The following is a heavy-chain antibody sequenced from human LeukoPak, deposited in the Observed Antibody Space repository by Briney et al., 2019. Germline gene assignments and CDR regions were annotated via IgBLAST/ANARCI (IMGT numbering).Heavy chain of an antibody. CDR3: ASGYCSSTSCQDAFDI. Sequence: SETLSLTCTVSGGSISSGGYYWSWIRQPPGKGLEWIGYIYHSGSTYYNPSLKSRVTISVDRSKNQFSLKLSSVTAADTAVYYCASGYCSSTSCQDAFDIWGQGTMVTVSS. V-gene: IGHV4-30-2*01. D-gene: IGHD2-2*03. CDR2: IYHSGST. CDR1: GGSISSGGYY. J-gene: IGHJ3*02.